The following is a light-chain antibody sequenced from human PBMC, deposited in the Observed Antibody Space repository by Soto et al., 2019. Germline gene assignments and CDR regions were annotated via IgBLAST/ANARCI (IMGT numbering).Light chain of an antibody. CDR2: ENN. J-gene: IGLJ3*02. CDR1: RSNIGDHD. Sequence: QSVLTQPPSVSAAPGQKVTISFSGGRSNIGDHDVSWYKQLPGTAPKLLMSENNKRPSGIPDRFSGSKSGTSATLGITGLQTGDEADYYCGTWDSSLSAGVFGGGTKVTVL. V-gene: IGLV1-51*02. CDR3: GTWDSSLSAGV.